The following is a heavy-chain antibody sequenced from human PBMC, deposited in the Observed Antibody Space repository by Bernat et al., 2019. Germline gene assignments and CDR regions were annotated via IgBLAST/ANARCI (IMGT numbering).Heavy chain of an antibody. CDR2: IWYDGSNK. CDR1: GFTFSSYG. J-gene: IGHJ4*02. Sequence: VQLVESGGGVVQPGRSLRLPCAASGFTFSSYGMHWVRQAPGKGLEWVAVIWYDGSNKYYADSVKGRFTISRDNTKNTLYLQMNSLRAEDTAVYYCARDEVYDYIWGSYRILDYWGQGTLVTVSS. CDR3: ARDEVYDYIWGSYRILDY. D-gene: IGHD3-16*02. V-gene: IGHV3-33*01.